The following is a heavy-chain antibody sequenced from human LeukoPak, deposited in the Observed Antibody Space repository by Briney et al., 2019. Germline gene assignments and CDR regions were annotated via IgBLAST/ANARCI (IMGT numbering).Heavy chain of an antibody. Sequence: PSETLSLTCTVSGGSISSSSYYWGWIRQPPGKGLEWIGSIYYSGSTYYNPSLKSRVTISVDTSKNQFSLKLSSVTAADTAVYYCARDAYYYDSSGYLIWGQGTMVTVSS. D-gene: IGHD3-22*01. V-gene: IGHV4-39*07. CDR2: IYYSGST. CDR3: ARDAYYYDSSGYLI. CDR1: GGSISSSSYY. J-gene: IGHJ3*02.